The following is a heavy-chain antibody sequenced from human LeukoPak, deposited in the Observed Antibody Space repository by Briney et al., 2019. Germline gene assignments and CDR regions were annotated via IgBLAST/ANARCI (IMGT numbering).Heavy chain of an antibody. CDR2: VNPNSGNT. V-gene: IGHV1-8*01. J-gene: IGHJ3*02. Sequence: ASVKVSCKASGYTFTNYEIHWVRQATGQGPEWMGWVNPNSGNTGYAQQFQGRVTMTRETSISTVYMELSSLRFEDTAVYYCATYSLGVVVVTAIPSTWAFDIWGQGTMVTVSS. CDR1: GYTFTNYE. D-gene: IGHD2-21*02. CDR3: ATYSLGVVVVTAIPSTWAFDI.